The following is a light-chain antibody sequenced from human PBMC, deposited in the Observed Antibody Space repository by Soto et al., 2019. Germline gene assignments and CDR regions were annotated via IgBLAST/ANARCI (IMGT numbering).Light chain of an antibody. J-gene: IGKJ5*01. CDR1: QSLTNS. CDR3: QQYHSWPPIT. CDR2: GAS. V-gene: IGKV3-15*01. Sequence: EFVLTQSPGTLSLSPGERATLSCRASQSLTNSFIAWYQQRPGQAPRLVIYGASTRATGIPARFSGGGSGTEFTLTISSLQSEDFAVYYCQQYHSWPPITFGQGTRLEIK.